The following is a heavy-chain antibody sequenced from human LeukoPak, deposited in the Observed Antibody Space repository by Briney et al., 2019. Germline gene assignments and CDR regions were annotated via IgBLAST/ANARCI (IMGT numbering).Heavy chain of an antibody. V-gene: IGHV3-30-3*01. J-gene: IGHJ4*02. CDR3: ARVVGIVVVPAAVDY. D-gene: IGHD2-2*01. Sequence: GGSLRLSCAASGFTFSSYAMHWVRQAPGKGLEWVAVISYDGSNKYYADSVKGRFTISRDNSKNTLYLQMNSLRAEDTAVYYCARVVGIVVVPAAVDYWGQGTLVTVSS. CDR1: GFTFSSYA. CDR2: ISYDGSNK.